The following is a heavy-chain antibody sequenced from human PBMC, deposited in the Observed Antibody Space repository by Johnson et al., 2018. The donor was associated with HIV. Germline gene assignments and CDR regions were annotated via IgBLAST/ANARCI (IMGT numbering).Heavy chain of an antibody. CDR1: GFTFSSYA. CDR3: AKRKWSENAFDI. J-gene: IGHJ3*02. V-gene: IGHV3-30-3*02. D-gene: IGHD2-8*01. Sequence: QVQLVESGGGVVQPGRSLRLSCAASGFTFSSYAMHWVRQAPGKGLEWVAVISYDGSNKYYADSVKGRFTISRDNSKNTLYLQMKSLRAEDTAVYYCAKRKWSENAFDIWGQGTMVTVSS. CDR2: ISYDGSNK.